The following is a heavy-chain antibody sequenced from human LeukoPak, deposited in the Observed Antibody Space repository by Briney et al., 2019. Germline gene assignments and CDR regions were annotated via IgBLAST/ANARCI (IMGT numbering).Heavy chain of an antibody. V-gene: IGHV3-23*01. D-gene: IGHD2-15*01. CDR1: GFPFSCYA. J-gene: IGHJ5*02. CDR2: ISGSGGST. Sequence: GGSLRLSCAASGFPFSCYAMSWVRQAPGKGLEWVSAISGSGGSTYYADSVKGRFTISRDNSKNTLYLQMNSLRAEDTAVYYCAKDDSVVVAATGKFDPWGQGTLVTVSS. CDR3: AKDDSVVVAATGKFDP.